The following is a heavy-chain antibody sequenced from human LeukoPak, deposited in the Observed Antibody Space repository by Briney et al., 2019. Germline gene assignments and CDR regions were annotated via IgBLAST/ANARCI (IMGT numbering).Heavy chain of an antibody. Sequence: GESLKISCKGSGYSFTSYWIGWGRQMPGKGLEWMGRIYPGDSDTRYSPSFQGQVTISADKSISTAYLQWSSLKASDTAMYYCARGLRPPYYDFWSGSYYFDYWGQGTLVTVSS. D-gene: IGHD3-3*01. J-gene: IGHJ4*02. CDR1: GYSFTSYW. V-gene: IGHV5-51*01. CDR2: IYPGDSDT. CDR3: ARGLRPPYYDFWSGSYYFDY.